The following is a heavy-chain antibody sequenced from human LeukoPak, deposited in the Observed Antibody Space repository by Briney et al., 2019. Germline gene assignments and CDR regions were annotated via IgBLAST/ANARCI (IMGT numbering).Heavy chain of an antibody. J-gene: IGHJ6*02. CDR3: AVQDYPYHYYYGMDV. Sequence: GGSLRLSCAASGFTVSSNYMSWVRQAPGKGLEWVSVIYSGGSTYYADSVKGRFTISRDNSKNTLYLQMNSLRAEDTAVYYCAVQDYPYHYYYGMDVWGQGTTVTVCS. D-gene: IGHD4-11*01. V-gene: IGHV3-66*04. CDR1: GFTVSSNY. CDR2: IYSGGST.